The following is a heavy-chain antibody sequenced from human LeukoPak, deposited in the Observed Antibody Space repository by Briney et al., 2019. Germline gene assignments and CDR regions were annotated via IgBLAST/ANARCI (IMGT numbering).Heavy chain of an antibody. CDR3: ARDYFGYSSSLASGERRDY. CDR1: GFTFSSYS. CDR2: ISSSSTI. V-gene: IGHV3-48*01. J-gene: IGHJ4*02. Sequence: GGSLRLSCAASGFTFSSYSMNWVRQAPGKGLEWVSYISSSSTIYYADSVKGRFTISRDNAKNSLYLQMNSLRAEGTAVYYCARDYFGYSSSLASGERRDYWGQGTLVTVSS. D-gene: IGHD6-13*01.